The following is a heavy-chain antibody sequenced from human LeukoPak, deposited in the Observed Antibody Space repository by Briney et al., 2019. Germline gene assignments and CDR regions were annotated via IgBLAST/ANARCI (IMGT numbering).Heavy chain of an antibody. CDR2: IYYSGST. CDR3: ARALYDDYVWGSYRYFDY. V-gene: IGHV4-61*01. D-gene: IGHD3-16*02. Sequence: SETLSLTCTVSGGSVSSGSYYWSWIRQPPGKGLEWIGYIYYSGSTNYNPSLKSRVTISVDTSKNQFSLKLSSVTAADTAVYYCARALYDDYVWGSYRYFDYWGQGTLSPSP. J-gene: IGHJ4*02. CDR1: GGSVSSGSYY.